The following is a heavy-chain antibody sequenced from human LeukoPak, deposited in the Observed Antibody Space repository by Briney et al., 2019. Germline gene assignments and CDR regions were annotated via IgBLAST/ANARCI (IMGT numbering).Heavy chain of an antibody. CDR3: AKDGNTVTIFDY. Sequence: GGSLRLSCAPSGFTFSSYEMNWVRQAPGKGLEWVAVVSFDGRTKYYAGSVKGRFTISRDNSQNTLYLQMNSLRAEDTAVYYCAKDGNTVTIFDYWGRGTLVTVSS. CDR2: VSFDGRTK. CDR1: GFTFSSYE. D-gene: IGHD4-17*01. V-gene: IGHV3-30*18. J-gene: IGHJ4*02.